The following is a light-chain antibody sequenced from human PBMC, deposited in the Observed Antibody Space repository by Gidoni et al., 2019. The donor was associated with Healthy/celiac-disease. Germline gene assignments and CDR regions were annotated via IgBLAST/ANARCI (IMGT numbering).Light chain of an antibody. J-gene: IGKJ2*01. V-gene: IGKV3-20*01. CDR2: GAS. CDR3: QQYGSSPYT. Sequence: EIVLTQSPGTLSLYPGERATLSCRASQSVSSSYLAWYQQKPGKAPRLLIYGASSRATGIPDRFSCSGYGTDFTLTISRLEPEDFAVYYCQQYGSSPYTVGQGTKLEIK. CDR1: QSVSSSY.